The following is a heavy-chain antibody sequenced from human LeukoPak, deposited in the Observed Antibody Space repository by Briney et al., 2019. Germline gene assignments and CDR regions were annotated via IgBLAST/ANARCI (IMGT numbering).Heavy chain of an antibody. J-gene: IGHJ4*02. Sequence: SETLSLTCTVSGGSIGSGGYYWSWIRQHPGKGLEWIGYIYYSGSTYYNPSLKSRVTISVDTSKNQFSLKLSSVTAADTAVYYCARDPDYYGSGSYSYFDYWGQGTLVTVSS. CDR1: GGSIGSGGYY. V-gene: IGHV4-31*03. CDR2: IYYSGST. CDR3: ARDPDYYGSGSYSYFDY. D-gene: IGHD3-10*01.